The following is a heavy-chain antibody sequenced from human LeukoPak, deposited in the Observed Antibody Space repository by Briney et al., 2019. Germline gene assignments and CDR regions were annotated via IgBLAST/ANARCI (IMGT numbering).Heavy chain of an antibody. CDR1: GGSISSYF. V-gene: IGHV4-59*01. D-gene: IGHD3-10*01. CDR2: IYYSAST. Sequence: SETLSPTCTVSGGSISSYFWSWIRQPPGKGLEWIGYIYYSASTNYNPSLKSRVTISVDTSKNQFSLRLSSVTAADTAVYYCARSSGSGSYRLEYFQYWGQGTLVTVSS. CDR3: ARSSGSGSYRLEYFQY. J-gene: IGHJ1*01.